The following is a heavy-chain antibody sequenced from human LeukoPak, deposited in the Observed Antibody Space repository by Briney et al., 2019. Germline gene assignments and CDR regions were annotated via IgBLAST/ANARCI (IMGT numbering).Heavy chain of an antibody. J-gene: IGHJ5*01. Sequence: SETLSLTCTVSGGSISSDYWSWIRQPAGKGLEWIGRMYISGSTDHNPPLKSRVTMSLDTSKNQFSLKLTPVTAADTAVYYCARDRGGAAAGNWFDSWGQGTLVIVSS. CDR3: ARDRGGAAAGNWFDS. D-gene: IGHD6-13*01. CDR2: MYISGST. CDR1: GGSISSDY. V-gene: IGHV4-4*07.